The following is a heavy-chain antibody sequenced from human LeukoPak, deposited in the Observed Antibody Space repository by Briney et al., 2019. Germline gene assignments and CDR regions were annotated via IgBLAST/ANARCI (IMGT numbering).Heavy chain of an antibody. J-gene: IGHJ3*02. D-gene: IGHD1-7*01. CDR2: ISTYNGNT. Sequence: GASVKVSCKASGYTFNNYGITWVRQAPGQGLEWMGWISTYNGNTNYAQKLQGRVTMTRDTSISTAYMELSRLRSDDTAVYYCARSLKNSVSPIWGQGTMVTVSS. CDR3: ARSLKNSVSPI. V-gene: IGHV1-18*01. CDR1: GYTFNNYG.